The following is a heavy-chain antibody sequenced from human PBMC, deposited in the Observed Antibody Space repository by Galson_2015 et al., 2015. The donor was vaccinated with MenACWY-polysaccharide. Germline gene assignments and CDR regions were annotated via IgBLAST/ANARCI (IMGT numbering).Heavy chain of an antibody. J-gene: IGHJ4*02. V-gene: IGHV3-30*02. Sequence: LRLSCSASGFTFSSYGMHWVRQAPGKGLKWVAFIRYDGRDKYYADSVKGRFTLSRDNSKNTLYLQMDSLRAEDTAVYYCAKDRTAAASDGDYWGQGTLVTVSS. CDR3: AKDRTAAASDGDY. D-gene: IGHD6-13*01. CDR1: GFTFSSYG. CDR2: IRYDGRDK.